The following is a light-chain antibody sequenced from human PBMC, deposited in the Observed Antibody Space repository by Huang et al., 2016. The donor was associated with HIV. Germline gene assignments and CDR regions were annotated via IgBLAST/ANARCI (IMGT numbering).Light chain of an antibody. V-gene: IGKV3-11*01. Sequence: EIVLTQSPATLSVSPGERATLSCRAGQSVSSDFTWYQQKPGQAPRLLIYDASNRATGIPARFSGSGSGTDFSLTISSLEPEDFAVYYCQQRSNWPRTFGQGTKVEIK. CDR3: QQRSNWPRT. J-gene: IGKJ1*01. CDR2: DAS. CDR1: QSVSSD.